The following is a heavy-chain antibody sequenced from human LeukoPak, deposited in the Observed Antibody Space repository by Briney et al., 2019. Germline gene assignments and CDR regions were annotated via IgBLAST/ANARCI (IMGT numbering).Heavy chain of an antibody. J-gene: IGHJ6*04. V-gene: IGHV4-34*01. CDR1: GGSFSGYY. CDR3: ARGTHYYGSGSYSYYYYGMTS. CDR2: INHSGST. Sequence: SETLSLTCAVYGGSFSGYYWSWIRQPPGKGLEWIGEINHSGSTNYNPSLKSRVTISVDTSKNQFSLKLSSVTAADTAVYYCARGTHYYGSGSYSYYYYGMTSGAKGPRSPSPQ. D-gene: IGHD3-10*01.